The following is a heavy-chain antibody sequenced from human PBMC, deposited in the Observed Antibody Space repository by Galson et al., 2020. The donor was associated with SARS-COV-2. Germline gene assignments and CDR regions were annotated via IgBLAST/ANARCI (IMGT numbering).Heavy chain of an antibody. J-gene: IGHJ6*03. CDR1: GFTFSSYD. V-gene: IGHV3-13*01. Sequence: GGSLRLSCAASGFTFSSYDMHWVRQATGKGLEWVSAIGTAGDTYYPGSVKGRFTISRENAKNSLYLQMNSLRAGDTAVYYCARADTYYDFWSGHYYYYYMDVWGKGTTVTVSS. D-gene: IGHD3-3*01. CDR2: IGTAGDT. CDR3: ARADTYYDFWSGHYYYYYMDV.